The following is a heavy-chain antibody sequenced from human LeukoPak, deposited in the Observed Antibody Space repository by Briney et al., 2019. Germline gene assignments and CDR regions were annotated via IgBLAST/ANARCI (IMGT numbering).Heavy chain of an antibody. D-gene: IGHD6-19*01. CDR1: GGTFSSYA. J-gene: IGHJ4*02. V-gene: IGHV1-69*13. CDR2: IIPIFGTA. CDR3: ARGLITVAGRYDQ. Sequence: SVKVSCKASGGTFSSYAISWVRQAPGQGLEWMGGIIPIFGTANYAQKFQGRVTITADESTSTAYMELGSLRSEDTAVYYCARGLITVAGRYDQWGQGTLVPVSS.